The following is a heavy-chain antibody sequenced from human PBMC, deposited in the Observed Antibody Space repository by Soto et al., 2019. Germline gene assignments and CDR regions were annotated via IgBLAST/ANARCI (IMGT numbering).Heavy chain of an antibody. J-gene: IGHJ4*02. D-gene: IGHD3-3*01. V-gene: IGHV3-33*01. CDR1: GFTFSSYG. Sequence: GGSMGLSCAASGFTFSSYGMHGARQAPGKGLEWVAVIWYDGSNKYYADSVRGRFTISRDNSKNTLYLQMNSLRAEDTAVYYCARDILGGAYDFWHGGQGTLVTVSS. CDR3: ARDILGGAYDFWH. CDR2: IWYDGSNK.